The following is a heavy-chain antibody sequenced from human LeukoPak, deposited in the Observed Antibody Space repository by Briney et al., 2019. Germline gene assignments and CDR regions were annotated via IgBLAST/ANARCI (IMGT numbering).Heavy chain of an antibody. D-gene: IGHD3-22*01. CDR1: GFIFRSYA. J-gene: IGHJ4*02. CDR3: ARITYYYDSSGYPFDY. CDR2: ISYDGSNK. V-gene: IGHV3-30-3*01. Sequence: PGGSLRLSCGASGFIFRSYAMSWVRQAPGKGLEWVAVISYDGSNKYYADSVKGRFTISRDNSKNTLYLQMNSLRAEDTAVYYCARITYYYDSSGYPFDYWGQGTLVTVSS.